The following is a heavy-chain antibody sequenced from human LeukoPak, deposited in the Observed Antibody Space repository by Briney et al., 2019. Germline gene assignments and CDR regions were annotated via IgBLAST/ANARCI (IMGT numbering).Heavy chain of an antibody. J-gene: IGHJ4*02. CDR3: AKDMSIFGVVITDY. V-gene: IGHV3-30*18. D-gene: IGHD3-3*01. CDR2: ISYDGSNK. CDR1: GFTFSSYG. Sequence: PGRSLRLSCAASGFTFSSYGMHWVRQAPGKGLEWVAVISYDGSNKYYADSVKGRFTISRDNSKNTLYLQMNSLRAEDTAVYYCAKDMSIFGVVITDYWGQGTLVTVSS.